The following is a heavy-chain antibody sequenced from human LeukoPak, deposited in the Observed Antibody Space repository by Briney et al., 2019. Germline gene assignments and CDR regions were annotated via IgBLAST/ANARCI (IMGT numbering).Heavy chain of an antibody. D-gene: IGHD2-2*01. V-gene: IGHV1-2*02. CDR1: GYTFTGYY. J-gene: IGHJ4*02. Sequence: ASVKVSCKASGYTFTGYYMQWVRQAPGQGFEWIGWINPNSGDTNYAQKFQCRVTMTRDTSISTAHMELSRLRSDDTAVYYCARANPLYCSSTTCLFDYWGQGTLVTVSS. CDR2: INPNSGDT. CDR3: ARANPLYCSSTTCLFDY.